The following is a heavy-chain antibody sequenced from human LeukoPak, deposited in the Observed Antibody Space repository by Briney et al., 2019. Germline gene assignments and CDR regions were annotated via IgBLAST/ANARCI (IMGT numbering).Heavy chain of an antibody. Sequence: GGSLRLSCAASGFTFRSYGMHWVRQAPGRGLDGVPFISYDGGNKYYADSVKGRFTISRDNSKNTLYLQMNSLRTEDTAVYYCAKDIGEGGQWAFNYWGQGTLVTVSS. CDR2: ISYDGGNK. J-gene: IGHJ4*02. D-gene: IGHD3-10*01. CDR3: AKDIGEGGQWAFNY. CDR1: GFTFRSYG. V-gene: IGHV3-30*18.